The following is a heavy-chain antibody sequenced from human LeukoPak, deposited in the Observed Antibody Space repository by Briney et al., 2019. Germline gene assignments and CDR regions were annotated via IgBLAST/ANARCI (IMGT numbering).Heavy chain of an antibody. CDR1: GFTFGDYA. CDR3: TRERAGAVGATIDY. V-gene: IGHV3-49*04. J-gene: IGHJ4*02. CDR2: IRSKAYGGTT. D-gene: IGHD1-26*01. Sequence: PGGSLRLSCTASGFTFGDYAMSWVRQAPGKGLEWVGFIRSKAYGGTTEYAASVKGRFTTSRDDSKSIAYLQMNSLKTEDTAVYYCTRERAGAVGATIDYWGQGTLVTVSS.